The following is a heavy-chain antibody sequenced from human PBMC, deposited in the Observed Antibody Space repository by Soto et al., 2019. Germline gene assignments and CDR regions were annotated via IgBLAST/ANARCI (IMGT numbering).Heavy chain of an antibody. Sequence: EVQLVESGGGLIQPGGSLRLSCAASGFTVSSNYMSWVRQAPGKGLEWVSVIYSGGSTYYADSVKGRFTISRDNSKNTLYLQMNSLRAEDMAVYYCARVGLWFGELLYYGMDVWGQGTTVTVSS. CDR1: GFTVSSNY. V-gene: IGHV3-53*01. CDR3: ARVGLWFGELLYYGMDV. CDR2: IYSGGST. D-gene: IGHD3-10*01. J-gene: IGHJ6*02.